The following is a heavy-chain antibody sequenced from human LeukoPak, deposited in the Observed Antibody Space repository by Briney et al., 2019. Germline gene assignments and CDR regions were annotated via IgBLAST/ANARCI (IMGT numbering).Heavy chain of an antibody. J-gene: IGHJ3*01. Sequence: GESLKISCKGSGYRFTSYWIGWVRQMPGKGLEWMAIIYPGDSDTRYSPSLQGQVTISADKSISTAYLQWSSLKASDTAMYYCARPKEALRLGELSSWGQGTMVTVSS. V-gene: IGHV5-51*01. CDR2: IYPGDSDT. D-gene: IGHD3-16*02. CDR3: ARPKEALRLGELSS. CDR1: GYRFTSYW.